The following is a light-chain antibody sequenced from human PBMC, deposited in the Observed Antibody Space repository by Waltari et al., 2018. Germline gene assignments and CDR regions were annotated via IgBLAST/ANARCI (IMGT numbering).Light chain of an antibody. CDR2: TVS. Sequence: QSALTQPASVSGSPGQSITIPCTGSSSDVGGYNYVSWYQQSRGPAPKLMIYTVSNRPSGISDRFSGSKSGNTASLTISGLRAEDEADYYCSSYTSSGSLAFGGGTKVTVL. CDR3: SSYTSSGSLA. CDR1: SSDVGGYNY. J-gene: IGLJ2*01. V-gene: IGLV2-14*01.